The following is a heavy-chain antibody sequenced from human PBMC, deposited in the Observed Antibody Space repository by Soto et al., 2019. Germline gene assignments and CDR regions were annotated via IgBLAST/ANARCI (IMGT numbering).Heavy chain of an antibody. CDR1: GGSITNTDW. CDR2: ISLSGNT. J-gene: IGHJ4*02. D-gene: IGHD3-22*01. V-gene: IGHV4-4*02. Sequence: WETLSLTCAVSGGSITNTDWWTWVRQPPGMGLEWVGDISLSGNTNYNPSLEGRAAISLDKSRNQFSLILNSVTAADTAVYYCDSRGSSGPFWGQGTLVTVSS. CDR3: DSRGSSGPF.